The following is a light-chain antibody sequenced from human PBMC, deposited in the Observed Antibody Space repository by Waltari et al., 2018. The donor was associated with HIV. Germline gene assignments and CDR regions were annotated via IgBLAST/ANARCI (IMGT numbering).Light chain of an antibody. J-gene: IGLJ2*01. CDR3: SSYTSSNTFVV. CDR2: EVS. Sequence: QSALTQPPSVSGSPGQSVTISCTRTSIDVGNYNRVSWYQQPPGSAPKLMIYEVSNRPSGVPRRFSGSKSGNTASLTISGLQAEDEADYYCSSYTSSNTFVVFGGGTKLTVL. CDR1: SIDVGNYNR. V-gene: IGLV2-18*02.